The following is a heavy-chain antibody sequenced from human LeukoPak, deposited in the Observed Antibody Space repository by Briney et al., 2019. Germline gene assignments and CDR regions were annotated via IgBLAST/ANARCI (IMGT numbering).Heavy chain of an antibody. CDR3: ARDDGTPRHWFDP. CDR2: ISYDGSNK. Sequence: PGGSLRLSCAASGFTFSSYAMHWVRQAPGKGLEWVAVISYDGSNKYCADSVKGRFTISRDNSKNTLYLQMNSLRAEDTAVYYCARDDGTPRHWFDPWGQGTLVTVSS. CDR1: GFTFSSYA. V-gene: IGHV3-30*04. J-gene: IGHJ5*02.